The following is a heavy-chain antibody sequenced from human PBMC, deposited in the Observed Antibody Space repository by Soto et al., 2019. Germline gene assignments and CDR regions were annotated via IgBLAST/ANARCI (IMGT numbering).Heavy chain of an antibody. CDR3: ATFLGARDL. CDR1: GFTFSSFA. V-gene: IGHV3-23*01. Sequence: EVQMLESGGGLVQPGGSLRVSCAASGFTFSSFAMSWVRQPPGKGLEWVSSIIGSGGSTDYADSVKGRFTISRDNSKNTLYLQMNSLRAEDTAVYYCATFLGARDLWGRGTLVTVSS. J-gene: IGHJ2*01. D-gene: IGHD3-16*01. CDR2: IIGSGGST.